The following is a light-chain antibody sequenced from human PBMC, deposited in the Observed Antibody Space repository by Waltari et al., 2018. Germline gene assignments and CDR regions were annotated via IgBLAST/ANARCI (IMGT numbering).Light chain of an antibody. J-gene: IGLJ1*01. Sequence: SSELTQDPDVSVALGQTVRITCPGDSLRYYYANWYHQKPGQAPLLVMYGKNNRPSGIPDRFSGSYSGDSAALTITGTQAEDEADYYCNSRDSNGNPFVFGPGTKVTVL. CDR2: GKN. V-gene: IGLV3-19*01. CDR3: NSRDSNGNPFV. CDR1: SLRYYY.